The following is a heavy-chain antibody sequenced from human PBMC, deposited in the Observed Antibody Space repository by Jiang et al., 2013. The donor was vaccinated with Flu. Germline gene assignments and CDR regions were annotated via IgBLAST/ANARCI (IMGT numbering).Heavy chain of an antibody. CDR2: INWNGGST. J-gene: IGHJ4*02. Sequence: QLLESGGGVVRPGGSLRLSCEASGFTFDDYGMSWVRQAPGKGLEWVSGINWNGGSTGYVDSVKGRFTISRDNAKNSLYLQMNNLRAEDTALYYCARGTSDQRYYFDYWGQGTLVTVSS. V-gene: IGHV3-20*04. CDR1: GFTFDDYG. CDR3: ARGTSDQRYYFDY. D-gene: IGHD2-2*01.